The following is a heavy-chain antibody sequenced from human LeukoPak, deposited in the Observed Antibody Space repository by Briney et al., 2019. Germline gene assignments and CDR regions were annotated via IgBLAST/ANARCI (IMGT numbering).Heavy chain of an antibody. D-gene: IGHD6-19*01. CDR3: ARDAVTGYSSGWYKPFPFDY. Sequence: GGSLRLSCAASGFTFSSYTMHWVRQAPGKGLEWVAVISNDRSNIKYADSVRGRFTISRDNAQKTLFLQMNSLRVDDTAVYYCARDAVTGYSSGWYKPFPFDYWGQGSLVTVSS. J-gene: IGHJ4*02. CDR1: GFTFSSYT. CDR2: ISNDRSNI. V-gene: IGHV3-30*03.